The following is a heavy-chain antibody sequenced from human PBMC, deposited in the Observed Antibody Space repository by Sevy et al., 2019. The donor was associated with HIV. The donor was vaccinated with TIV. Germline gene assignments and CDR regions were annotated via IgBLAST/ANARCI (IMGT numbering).Heavy chain of an antibody. CDR1: GFSLSTSGVG. CDR2: IYWNDDK. CDR3: AHSHPAYNYYDSSGYYMDY. V-gene: IGHV2-5*01. Sequence: SGPTLVNPTQTLTLTCTFSGFSLSTSGVGVGWIRQPPGKALEWLELIYWNDDKRYSPSLKSRLTITKDTSKNQVVLKMTNMDPVDTARYYCAHSHPAYNYYDSSGYYMDYWGQGTLVTVSS. D-gene: IGHD3-22*01. J-gene: IGHJ4*02.